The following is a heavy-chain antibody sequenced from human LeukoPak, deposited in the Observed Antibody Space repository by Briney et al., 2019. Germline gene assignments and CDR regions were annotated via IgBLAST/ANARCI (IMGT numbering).Heavy chain of an antibody. V-gene: IGHV4-59*08. CDR3: ARHSGIGLDS. Sequence: PSGTLSLTCTVSGGSIRSYYWSWIRQPPGKGLEWIGYISDSGSANYNPSLESRVTISVDTSKNQFSLKLNSVTAADTAIYYCARHSGIGLDSWGQGTLVAVSS. CDR2: ISDSGSA. J-gene: IGHJ4*02. CDR1: GGSIRSYY. D-gene: IGHD3-10*01.